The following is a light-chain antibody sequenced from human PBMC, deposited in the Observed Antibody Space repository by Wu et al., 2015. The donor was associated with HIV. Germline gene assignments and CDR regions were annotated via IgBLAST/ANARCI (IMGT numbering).Light chain of an antibody. CDR3: LQHNSYPWT. CDR1: QDISNS. V-gene: IGKV1-17*03. CDR2: LAS. J-gene: IGKJ1*01. Sequence: DIQMTQSPSVMSASVGDRVTITCRASQDISNSLAWFQQKPGRVPKRLIFLASSLQRGVPSRFSASASGTQFNLTISGLQPEDFAIYFCLQHNSYPWTFGQGTKAEIK.